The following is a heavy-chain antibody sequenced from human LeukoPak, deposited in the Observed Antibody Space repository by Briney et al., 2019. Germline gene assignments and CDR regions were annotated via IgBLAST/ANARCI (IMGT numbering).Heavy chain of an antibody. CDR3: AREPYSSGFYYYLDY. CDR1: GYTFNYYA. V-gene: IGHV1-18*01. CDR2: ISAYNGDI. Sequence: ASVNVSCKAAGYTFNYYAITWVRQAPGQGLEWMGWISAYNGDIKYTQKLQGRVTMTTDTSTSTAYMELRSLTSDDTAVYYCAREPYSSGFYYYLDYWGQGTLVTVSS. J-gene: IGHJ4*02. D-gene: IGHD3-22*01.